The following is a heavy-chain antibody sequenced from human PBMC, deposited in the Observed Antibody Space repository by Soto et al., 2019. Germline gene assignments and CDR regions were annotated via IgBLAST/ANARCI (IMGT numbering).Heavy chain of an antibody. CDR2: ISAYNGNT. V-gene: IGHV1-18*01. J-gene: IGHJ4*02. CDR1: GYKFTNYG. CDR3: ASVSDCSGGSCYFNEGTPYFDY. D-gene: IGHD2-15*01. Sequence: GASVKVSCKASGYKFTNYGFTWVRQAPGQGLEWVGWISAYNGNTNYAQNLQGRVTMTTDTSTTTAYMELRSSVTAADTAVYYCASVSDCSGGSCYFNEGTPYFDYWGQGTLVTVSS.